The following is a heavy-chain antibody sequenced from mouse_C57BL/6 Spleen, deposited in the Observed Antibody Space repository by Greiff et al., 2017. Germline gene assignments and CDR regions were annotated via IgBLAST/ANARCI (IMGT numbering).Heavy chain of an antibody. D-gene: IGHD1-1*01. CDR2: IVPETGGT. V-gene: IGHV1-15*01. CDR3: TRNPTAVVDTGDMEY. CDR1: GYTFTDYE. J-gene: IGHJ4*01. Sequence: VQVVESGAELVRPGASVTLSCKASGYTFTDYEMHWVKQTPVHGLDWIGAIVPETGGTAYNQKFKGKAILTADKSSSTAYMELRSLTSEDSAVYYCTRNPTAVVDTGDMEYWGQGSSVTVSS.